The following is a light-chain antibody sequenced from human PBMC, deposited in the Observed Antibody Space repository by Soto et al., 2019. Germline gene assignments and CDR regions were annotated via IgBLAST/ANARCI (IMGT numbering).Light chain of an antibody. J-gene: IGLJ2*01. CDR1: SSDVGAYNY. CDR3: SSYTSSSTPL. V-gene: IGLV2-14*01. Sequence: QSALTPPASVSGSPGRSITISCTGTSSDVGAYNYVSWYQQYPGKAPKLMIYDVSNRPSGVSNRFSGSKSGNTASLTISGLQAEDEADYYCSSYTSSSTPLFGGGTKLTVL. CDR2: DVS.